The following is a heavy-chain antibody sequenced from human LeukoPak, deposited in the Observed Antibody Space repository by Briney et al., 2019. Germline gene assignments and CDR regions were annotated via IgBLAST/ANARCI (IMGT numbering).Heavy chain of an antibody. CDR3: ASDLSSTYDFWSGYYTGEVDY. D-gene: IGHD3-3*01. CDR2: INPNSGGT. J-gene: IGHJ4*02. CDR1: GYTFTGYY. Sequence: ASVKVSCKASGYTFTGYYMHWVRQAPGQGLEWMGRINPNSGGTNYAQKFQGRVTMTRDTSISTAYMELSRLRSDDTAVYYCASDLSSTYDFWSGYYTGEVDYWGQGTLVTVSS. V-gene: IGHV1-2*06.